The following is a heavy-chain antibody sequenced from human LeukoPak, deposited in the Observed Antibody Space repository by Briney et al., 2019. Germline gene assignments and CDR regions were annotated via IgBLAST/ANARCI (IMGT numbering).Heavy chain of an antibody. CDR3: SRRVAARLEDTFDP. Sequence: SETLSLTCAVSGYSISSGFYWGWIRQPPGEGLEWIGSSYRSGSTYYNPSLKSRVTISVDTSKNQFSLILTSVTAADTAVYYCSRRVAARLEDTFDPWGQGTLGTVTS. CDR1: GYSISSGFY. V-gene: IGHV4-38-2*01. J-gene: IGHJ5*02. CDR2: SYRSGST. D-gene: IGHD6-6*01.